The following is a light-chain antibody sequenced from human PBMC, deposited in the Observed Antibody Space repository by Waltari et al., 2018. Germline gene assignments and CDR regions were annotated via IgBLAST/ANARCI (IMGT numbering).Light chain of an antibody. J-gene: IGKJ1*01. CDR1: QSLVFVDGNTY. CDR3: VQGTGWPWT. V-gene: IGKV2-30*01. CDR2: NVA. Sequence: VLVQSPLSLPVSLGQPASISCRSNQSLVFVDGNTYLNWLHQMPGQSPRRLIYNVAVRESGVPDRFTGSGSGTGFTLKSSRVAAEDVGVYYCVQGTGWPWTFGQGTKVEIK.